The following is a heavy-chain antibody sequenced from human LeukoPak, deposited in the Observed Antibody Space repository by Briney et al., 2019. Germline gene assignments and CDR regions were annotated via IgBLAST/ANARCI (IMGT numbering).Heavy chain of an antibody. CDR2: IKPDGSEK. J-gene: IGHJ4*02. CDR1: GVSLSNYW. CDR3: AEGGY. V-gene: IGHV3-7*01. Sequence: GGALRLSCAASGVSLSNYWMNWVRQALGKGLEWVASIKPDGSEKYYVDSLRGRFTISRDDARNSLYLQMNSLRAEDTAVYYCAEGGYWGQGTLVTVSS.